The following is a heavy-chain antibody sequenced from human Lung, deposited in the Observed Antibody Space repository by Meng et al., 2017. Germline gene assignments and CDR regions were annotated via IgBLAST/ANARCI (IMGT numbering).Heavy chain of an antibody. CDR1: EFTFSDYS. CDR3: ARGSYQPLLLSALDY. V-gene: IGHV3-21*01. D-gene: IGHD2-15*01. CDR2: ISNTGKYI. J-gene: IGHJ4*02. Sequence: EVQLVESGGGLVKPGGSWRRSCAASEFTFSDYSMNWVRQAPGKGLEWVSFISNTGKYIYYADSVKGRFTISRDNAKNSLYLQINSLRAEDTAVYYCARGSYQPLLLSALDYWGQGTLVTVSS.